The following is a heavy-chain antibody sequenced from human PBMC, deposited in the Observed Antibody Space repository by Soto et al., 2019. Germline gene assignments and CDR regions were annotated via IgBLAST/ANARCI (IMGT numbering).Heavy chain of an antibody. CDR3: ARDKDQYDFWGGTLDS. Sequence: QAQLVESGGGVVQPERSLRLSCTASNFVFSVYSLHWVRQAPGKGLEWVALISYTISRDNSKNTLYLQMNSLRREDTAAYYCARDKDQYDFWGGTLDSWGQGTLVTVSS. D-gene: IGHD3-3*01. CDR1: NFVFSVYS. V-gene: IGHV3-30*04. J-gene: IGHJ4*02. CDR2: ISY.